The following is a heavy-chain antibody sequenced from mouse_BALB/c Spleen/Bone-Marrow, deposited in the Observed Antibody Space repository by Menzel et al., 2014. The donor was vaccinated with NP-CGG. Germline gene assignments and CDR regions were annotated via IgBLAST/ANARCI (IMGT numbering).Heavy chain of an antibody. Sequence: VQLQQSGPGLVSPSQSLSIPCTVSGFSLTSYGLHWVRQPPGKGLEWLGVIWAGGSTNYNSALMSRLSISKDNSKSQVFLKMNSLQTDDTAMYYCASMITTAWFAYWGQGTLVTVSA. D-gene: IGHD2-4*01. CDR1: GFSLTSYG. J-gene: IGHJ3*01. CDR2: IWAGGST. CDR3: ASMITTAWFAY. V-gene: IGHV2-9*02.